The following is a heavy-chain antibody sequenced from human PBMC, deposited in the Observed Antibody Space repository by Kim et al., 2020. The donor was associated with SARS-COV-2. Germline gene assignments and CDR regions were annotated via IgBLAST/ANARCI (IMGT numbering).Heavy chain of an antibody. D-gene: IGHD1-7*01. J-gene: IGHJ6*02. CDR2: IGTNT. Sequence: GGSLRLSCAASGFTFSNSAMSWVRQAPGKGLEWVSTIGTNTYYADSAKGRFAISRDNSKNTLYLQMNSLRAEDTAVSFFARTSHMDVCGQGTTVTVSS. CDR3: ARTSHMDV. CDR1: GFTFSNSA. V-gene: IGHV3-23*01.